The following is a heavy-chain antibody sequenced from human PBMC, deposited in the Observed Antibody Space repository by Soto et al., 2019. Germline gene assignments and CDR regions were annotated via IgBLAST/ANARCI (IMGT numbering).Heavy chain of an antibody. V-gene: IGHV4-31*03. D-gene: IGHD3-10*01. J-gene: IGHJ6*02. CDR1: GGSISSDRYF. CDR2: ILNSGST. CDR3: ARGHTTFGFYYYGLDV. Sequence: QVQLQESGPGLVKPSQTLSLTCSVSGGSISSDRYFWSWVRQHPGKGLEWIAYILNSGSTYFNPSLKSRATFSVDPSKTQFSLNLTSVTAADTAVYYCARGHTTFGFYYYGLDVWGQGTTVIVSS.